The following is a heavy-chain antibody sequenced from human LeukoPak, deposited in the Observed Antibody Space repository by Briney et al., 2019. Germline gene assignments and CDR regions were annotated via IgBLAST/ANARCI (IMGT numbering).Heavy chain of an antibody. J-gene: IGHJ4*02. CDR3: AREYYGSGSYDY. V-gene: IGHV1-69*13. Sequence: SVKVPCKASGGTFSSYAISWVRQAPGQGLEWMGGIIPIFGTANYAQKFQGRVTITADESTSTAYMELSSLRSEDTAVYYCAREYYGSGSYDYWGQGTLVTVSS. CDR1: GGTFSSYA. D-gene: IGHD3-10*01. CDR2: IIPIFGTA.